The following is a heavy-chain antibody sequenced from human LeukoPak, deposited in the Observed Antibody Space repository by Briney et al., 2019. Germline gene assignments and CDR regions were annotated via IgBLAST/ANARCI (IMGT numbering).Heavy chain of an antibody. V-gene: IGHV1-18*01. CDR2: ISAYNLNT. D-gene: IGHD2-2*01. CDR1: GYTFNAYA. J-gene: IGHJ5*02. Sequence: ASVKVSCKASGYTFNAYAITWVRQAPGPGLEWMGWISAYNLNTNYAQNLQGRVTMTVDTSTTTAYMELRSLRFDDTAVYYCARVGNGASWPWEWFDPWGQGTLVTVSS. CDR3: ARVGNGASWPWEWFDP.